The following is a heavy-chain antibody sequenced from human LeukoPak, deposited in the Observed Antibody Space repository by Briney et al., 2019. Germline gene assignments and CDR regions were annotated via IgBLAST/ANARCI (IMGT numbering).Heavy chain of an antibody. CDR3: ARILYYYYMDV. Sequence: SETLSLTCTVSGGSISSYYWSWIRQPPGKGLEWIGSIYHSGSTYYNPSLKSRVTISVDTSKNQFSLKLSSVTAADTAVYYCARILYYYYMDVWGKGTTVTVSS. J-gene: IGHJ6*03. CDR2: IYHSGST. CDR1: GGSISSYY. V-gene: IGHV4-59*08.